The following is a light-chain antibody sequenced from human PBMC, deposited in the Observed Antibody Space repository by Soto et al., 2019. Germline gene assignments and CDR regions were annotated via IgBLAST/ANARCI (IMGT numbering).Light chain of an antibody. CDR2: AAS. CDR3: QQYENWPWT. CDR1: QNINNN. V-gene: IGKV3-15*01. Sequence: EIVMTQSPVTLSVSPGERATLSCRASQNINNNLAWYRQKAGQGPRLLIYAASTRATGISARFSGSGSGTEFTLTISSLQSEDFAVYYCQQYENWPWTFGQGTKVEIK. J-gene: IGKJ1*01.